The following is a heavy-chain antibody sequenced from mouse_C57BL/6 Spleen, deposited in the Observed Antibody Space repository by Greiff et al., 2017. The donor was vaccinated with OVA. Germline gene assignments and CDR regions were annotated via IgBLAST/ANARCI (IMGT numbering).Heavy chain of an antibody. J-gene: IGHJ4*01. D-gene: IGHD2-2*01. Sequence: QVQLQQSGAELVKPGASVKMSCKASGYTFTTYPIEWMKQNHGKSLEWIGNFHPYNDDTKYNEKFKGKATLTEEKSSSTVYLELSRLTSADSAVYYCEKRDGYDGYYAMDYGGQGTSVTVSS. CDR1: GYTFTTYP. V-gene: IGHV1-47*01. CDR2: FHPYNDDT. CDR3: EKRDGYDGYYAMDY.